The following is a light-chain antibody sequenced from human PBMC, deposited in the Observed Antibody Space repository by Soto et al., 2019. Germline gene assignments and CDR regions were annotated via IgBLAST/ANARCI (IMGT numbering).Light chain of an antibody. J-gene: IGKJ4*01. CDR2: DAS. CDR3: QQRINWPPT. CDR1: QSVSYF. Sequence: EIVLTQSPATLSLSPGERDTLSCRASQSVSYFLAWYQQKPGQAPRLLIYDASNWAAGIPARFSGSGSGTDLTLTISSLEPEDFAVYYCQQRINWPPTFGGGTKVEIK. V-gene: IGKV3-11*01.